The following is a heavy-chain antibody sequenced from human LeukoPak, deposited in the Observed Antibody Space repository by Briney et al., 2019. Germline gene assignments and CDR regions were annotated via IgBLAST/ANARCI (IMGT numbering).Heavy chain of an antibody. J-gene: IGHJ6*03. D-gene: IGHD1-1*01. CDR2: INHSGST. Sequence: PGGSLRLSCAASGFTFSSYAMNWVRQAPGKGLEWIGEINHSGSTNYNPSLKSRVTISVDTSKNQFSLKLSSVTAADTAVYYCASVPWPELERSWPYYMDVWGKGTTVTISS. V-gene: IGHV4-34*01. CDR1: GFTFSSYA. CDR3: ASVPWPELERSWPYYMDV.